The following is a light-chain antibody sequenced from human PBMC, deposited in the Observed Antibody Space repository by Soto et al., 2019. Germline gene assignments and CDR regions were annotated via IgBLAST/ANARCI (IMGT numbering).Light chain of an antibody. CDR3: QVWDGRRNHNV. CDR1: DIKIKS. J-gene: IGLJ1*01. V-gene: IGLV3-21*02. Sequence: SYELTQPPSVSVAPGQTASITCWGSDIKIKSVHWYQQTPGQAPLLVVYDDSDRPSGIPERFSDSSSGNTATLTITRVEAGDEADYFCQVWDGRRNHNVFATGTK. CDR2: DDS.